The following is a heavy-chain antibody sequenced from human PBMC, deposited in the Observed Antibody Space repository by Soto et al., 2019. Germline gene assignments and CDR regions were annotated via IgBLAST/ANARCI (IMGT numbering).Heavy chain of an antibody. V-gene: IGHV1-8*01. CDR1: GYTFRSYD. Sequence: QVQLVQSGAEVKKPGASVKVSCTGSGYTFRSYDIHWVRQATGQGLEWMGWVNPNTGHTGYAQKCQGRVTMTRDMSKSSAYMEVNSLTSEATAIYYCARAYGAGSFDFWGQGTLVSVSS. J-gene: IGHJ5*01. CDR3: ARAYGAGSFDF. D-gene: IGHD3-10*01. CDR2: VNPNTGHT.